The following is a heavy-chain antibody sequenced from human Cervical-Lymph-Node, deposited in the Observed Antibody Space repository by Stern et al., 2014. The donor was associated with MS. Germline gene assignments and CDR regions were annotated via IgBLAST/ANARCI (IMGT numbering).Heavy chain of an antibody. J-gene: IGHJ4*02. CDR2: INPAGGRT. D-gene: IGHD2-2*01. CDR3: ARDLPDDLAPTHLQYDFDY. CDR1: GYTFTSYY. Sequence: QMQLVQSGAEVKKPGASVKVSCKASGYTFTSYYMHWVRQAPGQGLEWMGIINPAGGRTTYAPKFQGRVTMTRDTSTTTLYMELSSLTSEDTAIYYCARDLPDDLAPTHLQYDFDYWGQGTLVTVSS. V-gene: IGHV1-46*03.